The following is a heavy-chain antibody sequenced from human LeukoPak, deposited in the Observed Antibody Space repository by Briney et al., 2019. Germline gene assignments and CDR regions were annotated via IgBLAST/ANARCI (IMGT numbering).Heavy chain of an antibody. Sequence: PGESLKISCKGSGYSFASYWIGWVRQVPGKGLEWMGIIYPGDSDTRYSPSFQGQVTISVDESISTAYLQWSSLKASDTAMYYCASSLVGATPGRYYFDYWGQGTLVTVSS. CDR2: IYPGDSDT. V-gene: IGHV5-51*01. J-gene: IGHJ4*02. CDR1: GYSFASYW. CDR3: ASSLVGATPGRYYFDY. D-gene: IGHD1-26*01.